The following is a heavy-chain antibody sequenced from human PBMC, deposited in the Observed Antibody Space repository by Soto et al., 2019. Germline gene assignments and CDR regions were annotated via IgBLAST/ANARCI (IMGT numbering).Heavy chain of an antibody. V-gene: IGHV4-30-4*01. CDR1: GGSISSGDYY. CDR2: IYYSGST. J-gene: IGHJ6*02. D-gene: IGHD5-12*01. CDR3: ARAGSGYDDYYYGMDV. Sequence: SETLSLTCTVSGGSISSGDYYWSWIRQPPGKGLEWIGYIYYSGSTYYNPSLKSRVTISVDTSKNQFSLKLSSVTAADTAVYYCARAGSGYDDYYYGMDVWGQGTTVTVSS.